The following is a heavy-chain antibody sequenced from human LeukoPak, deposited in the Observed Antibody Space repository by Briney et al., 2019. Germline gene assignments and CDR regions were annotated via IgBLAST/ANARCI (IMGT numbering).Heavy chain of an antibody. CDR1: RVTFTSYS. J-gene: IGHJ4*02. D-gene: IGHD2-8*01. Sequence: GGSLRLSCAASRVTFTSYSMNWGRGAPGKGRGGGSSISSSSNSIYYDASVKGRFRISRDNAKNSMYLKMNSMRAEDTAMYYCARVGDCTNGVCYPMNYFDYWGQGTLVTVSS. CDR2: ISSSSNSI. CDR3: ARVGDCTNGVCYPMNYFDY. V-gene: IGHV3-21*01.